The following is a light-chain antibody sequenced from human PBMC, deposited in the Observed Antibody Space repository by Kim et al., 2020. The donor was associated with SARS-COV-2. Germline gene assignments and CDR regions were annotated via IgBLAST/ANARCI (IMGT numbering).Light chain of an antibody. CDR1: SGYSNYK. CDR2: VGTGGIVG. V-gene: IGLV9-49*01. Sequence: LSSGYSNYKVDWYQQRPGKGPRFVMRVGTGGIVGSKGDGIPDRFSVLGSGLNRYLTIKNIQEEDESDYHCGADHGSGSNFVYLYVFGTGTKVTVL. CDR3: GADHGSGSNFVYLYV. J-gene: IGLJ1*01.